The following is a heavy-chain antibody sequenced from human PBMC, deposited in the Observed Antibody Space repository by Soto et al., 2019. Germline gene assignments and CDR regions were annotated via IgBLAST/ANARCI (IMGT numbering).Heavy chain of an antibody. CDR1: GGTFINCI. V-gene: IGHV1-69*01. CDR2: IIPMFGKA. Sequence: QVQLVQSGAEVKKPGSSVKISCKASGGTFINCIFSWVRQAPGQGLEWMGGIIPMFGKANYAQKFQDRVTSTADHSTSTAYMELNSLRSEDTAVYYCVRRGPHWDSIALRRPDVLDVWGQGTMVTVSS. CDR3: VRRGPHWDSIALRRPDVLDV. J-gene: IGHJ3*01. D-gene: IGHD6-6*01.